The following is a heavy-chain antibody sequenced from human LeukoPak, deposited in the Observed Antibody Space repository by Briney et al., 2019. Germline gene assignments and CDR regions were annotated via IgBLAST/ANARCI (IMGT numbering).Heavy chain of an antibody. CDR2: ISSTSYTI. J-gene: IGHJ4*02. CDR1: GFTFSTYS. Sequence: GGSLRLSCAASGFTFSTYSMNWVRQAPGKGLEWGSYISSTSYTIYSADSVKGRFTIPRDNAKNSLYLQMNSLRAEDTAVYYCARVTGVSGTRFYAYDYRGQGTLVTVSS. CDR3: ARVTGVSGTRFYAYDY. D-gene: IGHD2-2*01. V-gene: IGHV3-48*01.